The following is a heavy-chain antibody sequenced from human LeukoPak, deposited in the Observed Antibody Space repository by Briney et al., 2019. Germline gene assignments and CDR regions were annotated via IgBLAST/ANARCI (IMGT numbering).Heavy chain of an antibody. CDR2: INTNTGNP. D-gene: IGHD3-10*01. V-gene: IGHV7-4-1*02. Sequence: ASVKVSCKASGYTFTSYAMNWVRQAPGQGLEWMGWINTNTGNPTYAQGFTGRFVFSLDTSVSTAYLQISSLKAEDTAVYYCARDSGVYYGSGSYYYYYYYYMDVWGKGTTVTVSS. J-gene: IGHJ6*03. CDR1: GYTFTSYA. CDR3: ARDSGVYYGSGSYYYYYYYYMDV.